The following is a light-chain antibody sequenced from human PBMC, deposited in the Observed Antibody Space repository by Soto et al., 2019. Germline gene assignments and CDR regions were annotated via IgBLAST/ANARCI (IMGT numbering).Light chain of an antibody. CDR3: QQYYDTPWT. CDR1: QSIVYTSNNKNY. J-gene: IGKJ1*01. V-gene: IGKV4-1*01. Sequence: DIVMTQSPDSLAVSLGERATINCKSSQSIVYTSNNKNYLAWYQQKPGQPPKLLIYGASARESGVPDRFSGSGSGTDFTLTISSLHVEDVAVYYCQQYYDTPWTFGQGTQVEIK. CDR2: GAS.